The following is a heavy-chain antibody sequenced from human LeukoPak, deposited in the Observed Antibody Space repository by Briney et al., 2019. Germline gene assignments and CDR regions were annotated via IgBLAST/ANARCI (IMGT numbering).Heavy chain of an antibody. Sequence: ASVKVSCKASGYTFTGYYMHWVRPAPGQGLEWMGWINPNSGGTNYAQKFQGRVTMTRDTSISTAYMELSRLRSDDTAVYYCARDLRRVAAAGTPGYWGQGTLVTVSS. CDR3: ARDLRRVAAAGTPGY. V-gene: IGHV1-2*02. J-gene: IGHJ4*02. CDR2: INPNSGGT. D-gene: IGHD6-13*01. CDR1: GYTFTGYY.